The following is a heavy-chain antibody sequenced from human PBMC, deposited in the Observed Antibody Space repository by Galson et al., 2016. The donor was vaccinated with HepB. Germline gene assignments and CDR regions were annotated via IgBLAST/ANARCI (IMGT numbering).Heavy chain of an antibody. CDR1: GASMTSYY. CDR2: MYFTGTT. J-gene: IGHJ6*02. V-gene: IGHV4-59*01. Sequence: ETLSLTCTVSGASMTSYYWNWVRKPPGKGLEWIGYMYFTGTTNYNPSLRSRVTISEDTSKNQVSLTLTSVTAADTAVYYCARGARGSYYNGLDVWGQGTTVTVS. CDR3: ARGARGSYYNGLDV. D-gene: IGHD3-10*01.